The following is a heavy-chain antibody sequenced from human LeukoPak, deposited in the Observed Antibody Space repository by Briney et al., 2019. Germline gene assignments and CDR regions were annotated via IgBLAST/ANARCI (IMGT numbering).Heavy chain of an antibody. CDR1: GFTFSSYG. CDR3: GVTMIVGGNVDY. J-gene: IGHJ4*02. D-gene: IGHD3-22*01. Sequence: GGSLRLSCAASGFTFSSYGMHWVRQAPGKGLEWVAFIRYDGSNKYYADSVKGRFTISRDNSKNTLYLQMNSLRAEDTAVYYCGVTMIVGGNVDYWGQGTLVTVSS. V-gene: IGHV3-30*02. CDR2: IRYDGSNK.